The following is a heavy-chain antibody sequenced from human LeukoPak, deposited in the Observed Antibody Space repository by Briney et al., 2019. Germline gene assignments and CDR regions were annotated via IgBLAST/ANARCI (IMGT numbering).Heavy chain of an antibody. CDR1: GGSFSGYY. CDR2: INHSGST. CDR3: ARDLRIAAAYDAFDI. V-gene: IGHV4-34*01. J-gene: IGHJ3*02. D-gene: IGHD6-13*01. Sequence: PSETLSLTCAVYGGSFSGYYWSWIRQPPGKGLEWIGEINHSGSTNYNPSLKSRVTISVDTSKNQFSLKLSSVTAADTAVYYCARDLRIAAAYDAFDIWGQGTMVTVSS.